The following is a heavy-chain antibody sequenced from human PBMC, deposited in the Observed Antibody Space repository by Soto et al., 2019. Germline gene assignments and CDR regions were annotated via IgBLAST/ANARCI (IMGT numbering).Heavy chain of an antibody. J-gene: IGHJ6*02. CDR3: AKERYSSSWHNYYYYGMDV. V-gene: IGHV3-30*18. CDR1: GFTFSSYG. D-gene: IGHD6-13*01. CDR2: ISYDGSNK. Sequence: GGSLRLSCAASGFTFSSYGMHWVRQAPGKGLEWVAVISYDGSNKYYADSVKGRFTISRDNSKNTLYLQMNSLRAEDTAVYYCAKERYSSSWHNYYYYGMDVWGQGTTVTVSS.